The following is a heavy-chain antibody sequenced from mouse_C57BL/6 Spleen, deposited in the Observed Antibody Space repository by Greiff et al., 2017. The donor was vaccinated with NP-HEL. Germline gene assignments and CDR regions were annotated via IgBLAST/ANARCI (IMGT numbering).Heavy chain of an antibody. V-gene: IGHV1-5*01. CDR1: GYTFTSYW. D-gene: IGHD1-1*02. CDR3: TKSYGGRYAFAY. J-gene: IGHJ3*01. Sequence: VQLKQSGTVLARPGASVKMSCKTSGYTFTSYWMHWVKQRPGQGLEWIGAIYPGNSDTSYNQKFKGKAKLTAGTSASTAYMELSSLTNEDSAVYYCTKSYGGRYAFAYWGQGTLVTVSA. CDR2: IYPGNSDT.